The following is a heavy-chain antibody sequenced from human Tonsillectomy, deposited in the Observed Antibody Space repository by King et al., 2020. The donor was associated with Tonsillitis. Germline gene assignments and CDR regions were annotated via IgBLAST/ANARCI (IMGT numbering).Heavy chain of an antibody. Sequence: VQLVESGGGLVQPGGSLRLTCVASGFTFRSYWMSWVRQAPGKGLEWVADIKSDGSDKYYVDSVKGRCTISRDNAKNSLYLQMNSLRAEDTAVYYCARDGGDFEYSSSLDYWGQGTLVTVSS. J-gene: IGHJ4*02. CDR1: GFTFRSYW. CDR2: IKSDGSDK. V-gene: IGHV3-7*03. D-gene: IGHD6-6*01. CDR3: ARDGGDFEYSSSLDY.